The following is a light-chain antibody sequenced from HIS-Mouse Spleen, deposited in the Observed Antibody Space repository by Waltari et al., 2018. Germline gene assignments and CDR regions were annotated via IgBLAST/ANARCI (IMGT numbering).Light chain of an antibody. Sequence: QPVLTQPPSASASLGVSVTLTCTLTSGYSNYKVDWSQQRPGKGPRFVMRGGTGGILGSKGDGIPDRFSVLGSGLNRYLTIKNIQEEDESDYHCGADHGSGSNFVWVFGGGTKLTVL. J-gene: IGLJ3*02. CDR3: GADHGSGSNFVWV. V-gene: IGLV9-49*01. CDR1: SGYSNYK. CDR2: GGTGGILG.